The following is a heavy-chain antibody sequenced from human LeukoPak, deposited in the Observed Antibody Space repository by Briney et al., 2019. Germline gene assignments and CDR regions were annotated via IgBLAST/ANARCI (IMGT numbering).Heavy chain of an antibody. CDR1: GFTFSSYW. CDR3: ARDVFTTYDTGGGYFDY. Sequence: GGSLRLSCAASGFTFSSYWMHWVRQAPGKGLMWVSRINSDGSITNYADSVKGRFTISRDNAKNTLYLQMNSLRAEDTAVYYCARDVFTTYDTGGGYFDYWGQGTLVTVSS. D-gene: IGHD3-22*01. V-gene: IGHV3-74*01. J-gene: IGHJ4*02. CDR2: INSDGSIT.